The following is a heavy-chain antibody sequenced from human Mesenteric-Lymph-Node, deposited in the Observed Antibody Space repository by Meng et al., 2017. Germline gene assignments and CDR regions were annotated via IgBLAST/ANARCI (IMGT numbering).Heavy chain of an antibody. CDR2: IYYSGST. CDR3: ARNVPGTSAYYD. J-gene: IGHJ4*02. V-gene: IGHV4-28*01. CDR1: GYSISSTNW. D-gene: IGHD3-22*01. Sequence: QVQWQEWGPGLVKPSDTLSVHGAGSGYSISSTNWWGWIRQPPGKGLEWIGYIYYSGSTSYNPSLKSRVTMSVDTSKNQFSLNLNSVTAVDTAVYYCARNVPGTSAYYDWGQGTLVTVSS.